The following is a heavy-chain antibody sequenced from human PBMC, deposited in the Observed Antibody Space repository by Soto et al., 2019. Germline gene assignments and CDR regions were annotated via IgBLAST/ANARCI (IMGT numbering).Heavy chain of an antibody. D-gene: IGHD2-21*02. CDR3: ALPSCGGDCYSPFDY. CDR2: ISANSGNT. CDR1: GFGLSTYA. J-gene: IGHJ4*02. Sequence: ELQLLESGGGFVQPGGSVRLSCTASGFGLSTYAISWVREAPGKGLEWVSVISANSGNTDYADSVKGRFTISRDKSENTVFLQMNRLRAEDTAVYYCALPSCGGDCYSPFDYWGQGTLVTVSS. V-gene: IGHV3-23*01.